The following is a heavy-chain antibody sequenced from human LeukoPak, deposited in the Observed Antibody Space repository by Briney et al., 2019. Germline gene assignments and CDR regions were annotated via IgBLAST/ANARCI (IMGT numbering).Heavy chain of an antibody. CDR1: GFTFSSYA. CDR2: ISHDGSNK. CDR3: TTGAGDYVWGSYRYFGH. J-gene: IGHJ4*02. D-gene: IGHD3-16*02. V-gene: IGHV3-30*14. Sequence: GGSLRLSCAASGFTFSSYAMSWVRQAPGKGLEWVAAISHDGSNKYYADPVKGRFTVSRDNSKNTLYLQMNSLRAEDTAVYYCTTGAGDYVWGSYRYFGHWGQGSLVTVSS.